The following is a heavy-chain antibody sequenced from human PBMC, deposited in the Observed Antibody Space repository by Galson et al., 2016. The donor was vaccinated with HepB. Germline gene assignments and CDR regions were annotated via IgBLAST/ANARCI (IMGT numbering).Heavy chain of an antibody. CDR3: ASAPAATESDY. Sequence: SLRLSCAASGFTFSGYWMTWVRQAPGKGLEWVANIKQDGSEKNYVDSVKGRFTISRDNAKNLVYLQMNSLRAEDTAMYYSASAPAATESDYWGQGTLVTVSP. J-gene: IGHJ4*02. CDR1: GFTFSGYW. D-gene: IGHD6-25*01. CDR2: IKQDGSEK. V-gene: IGHV3-7*01.